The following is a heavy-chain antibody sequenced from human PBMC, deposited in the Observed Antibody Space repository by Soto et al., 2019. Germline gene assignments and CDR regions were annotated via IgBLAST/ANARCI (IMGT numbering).Heavy chain of an antibody. V-gene: IGHV1-58*01. CDR3: AADGSYCAFDI. J-gene: IGHJ3*02. Sequence: QMQLVQSGPEVKKPGTSVKVSCKASGFTFTSSAVQWVRQARGQRLEWIGWIVVGSGNTNYAQKFQERVTITRDMSTRTAYMELSSLRSEDTAVYYCAADGSYCAFDIWGQGTMVTVSS. CDR1: GFTFTSSA. D-gene: IGHD1-26*01. CDR2: IVVGSGNT.